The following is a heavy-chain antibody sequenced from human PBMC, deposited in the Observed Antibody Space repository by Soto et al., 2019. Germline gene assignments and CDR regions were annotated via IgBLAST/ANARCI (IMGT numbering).Heavy chain of an antibody. V-gene: IGHV3-48*01. CDR2: ISSSSSTI. J-gene: IGHJ6*04. CDR1: GFTFSSYS. Sequence: EVQLVESGGGLVQPGGSLRLSCAASGFTFSSYSMNWVRQAPGKGLEWVSYISSSSSTIYYADSVKGRFTISRDNAKNSLYLQMNSLRAEDTAVYYCARDNDYGDLGFGDVWGKGTTVTVSS. D-gene: IGHD4-17*01. CDR3: ARDNDYGDLGFGDV.